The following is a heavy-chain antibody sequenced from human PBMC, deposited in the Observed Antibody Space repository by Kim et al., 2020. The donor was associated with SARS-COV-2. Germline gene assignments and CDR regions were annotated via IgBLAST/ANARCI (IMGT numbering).Heavy chain of an antibody. D-gene: IGHD6-19*01. Sequence: TSYHPALESRVTMSVDTSKNQFSLNLTSVTPADTAVYYCARGGVAAIWSYWGQGTLVTVSS. CDR3: ARGGVAAIWSY. V-gene: IGHV4-59*09. J-gene: IGHJ4*02. CDR2: T.